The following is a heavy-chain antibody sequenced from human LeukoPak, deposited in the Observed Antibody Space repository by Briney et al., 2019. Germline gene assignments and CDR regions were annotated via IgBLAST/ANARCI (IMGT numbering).Heavy chain of an antibody. V-gene: IGHV3-7*03. CDR3: AREWWYLDY. Sequence: GGSLRLSCAASGFTFTTYSMTWVRQAPGRGLEWEARIKEGGSDIHYVDSVKGRFTISRDNAKNSLYLQMNSLRAEDTAVYYCAREWWYLDYWGQGTLVSVSS. J-gene: IGHJ4*02. D-gene: IGHD2-15*01. CDR2: IKEGGSDI. CDR1: GFTFTTYS.